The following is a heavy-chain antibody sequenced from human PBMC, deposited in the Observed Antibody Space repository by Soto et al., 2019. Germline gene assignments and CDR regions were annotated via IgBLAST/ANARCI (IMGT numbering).Heavy chain of an antibody. J-gene: IGHJ4*02. Sequence: GGSLRLSCAASGFTFSSYVMSWVRQAPGKGLEWVSAISGSGGSTYYADSVKGRFTISRDNSKNTLYPQMNSLRAEDTAVYYCAKVRAAFSSSSSFDYWGQGTLVTVSS. CDR3: AKVRAAFSSSSSFDY. D-gene: IGHD6-6*01. CDR1: GFTFSSYV. V-gene: IGHV3-23*01. CDR2: ISGSGGST.